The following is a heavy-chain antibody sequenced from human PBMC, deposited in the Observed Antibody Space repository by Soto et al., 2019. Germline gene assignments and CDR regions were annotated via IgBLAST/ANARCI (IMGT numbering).Heavy chain of an antibody. CDR1: GYSISSGYY. Sequence: PSETLSLTCAVSGYSISSGYYWGWIRQPPGKGLEWIGSIYHSGSTYYNPSLKSRVTISVDTSKNQFSLKLSSVTAADTAVYYCARVAGKNYYYGMDVWGQGTTVTVS. CDR3: ARVAGKNYYYGMDV. J-gene: IGHJ6*02. V-gene: IGHV4-38-2*01. CDR2: IYHSGST. D-gene: IGHD6-19*01.